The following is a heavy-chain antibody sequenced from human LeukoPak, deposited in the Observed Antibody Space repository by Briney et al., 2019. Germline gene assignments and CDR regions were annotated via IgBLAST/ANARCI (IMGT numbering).Heavy chain of an antibody. D-gene: IGHD2-2*01. CDR1: GGSFSGYY. Sequence: SETLSLTCAVYGGSFSGYYWSWIRQPPGKGLEWIGEINHSGSTNYNPSLKSRVTISVDTSKNQLSLKLSSVTAADTAVYYCASIVVPGNWFDPWGQGTLVTVSS. J-gene: IGHJ5*02. V-gene: IGHV4-34*01. CDR2: INHSGST. CDR3: ASIVVPGNWFDP.